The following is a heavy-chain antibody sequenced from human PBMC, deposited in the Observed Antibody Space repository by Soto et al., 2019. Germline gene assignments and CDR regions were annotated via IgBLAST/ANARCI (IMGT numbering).Heavy chain of an antibody. CDR2: IKPDGSGK. V-gene: IGHV3-7*01. J-gene: IGHJ4*02. CDR1: GFPFNSHW. D-gene: IGHD1-26*01. Sequence: GGSLRLSCRASGFPFNSHWMTWVRQAPGTGLEWVANIKPDGSGKYYVESLEGRVTISRDNAKNSVYLEIVSLRAEDSALYYCARARHYLFDYCGLGTLVPVSS. CDR3: ARARHYLFDY.